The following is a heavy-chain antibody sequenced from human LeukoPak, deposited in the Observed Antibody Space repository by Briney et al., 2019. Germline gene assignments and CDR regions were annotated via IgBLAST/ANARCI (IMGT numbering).Heavy chain of an antibody. V-gene: IGHV3-15*01. Sequence: GGSLRLACAASALTFNNTWMSWVRLAPGKGLDWVGRIKSETDGGTTEYAAPVKGRFTISRDDSENTLFLQMNSLKTEDTALYYCATTWSTRKCFDYWGRGTMVTVSS. D-gene: IGHD2-2*01. CDR2: IKSETDGGTT. CDR1: ALTFNNTW. J-gene: IGHJ4*02. CDR3: ATTWSTRKCFDY.